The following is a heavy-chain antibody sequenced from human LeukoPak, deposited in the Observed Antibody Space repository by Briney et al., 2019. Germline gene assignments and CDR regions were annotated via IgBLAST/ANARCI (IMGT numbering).Heavy chain of an antibody. Sequence: PSETLSLTCTVSGGSISSGSYYWSWIRQPAGKGLEWIGRIYTSGSTNYNPSLKSRVTISVDTSKNQFSLKLSSVTAADTAVYYCARGKRYLFGYSSSWYLEFDYWGQGTLVTVSS. CDR2: IYTSGST. J-gene: IGHJ4*02. CDR1: GGSISSGSYY. D-gene: IGHD6-13*01. CDR3: ARGKRYLFGYSSSWYLEFDY. V-gene: IGHV4-61*02.